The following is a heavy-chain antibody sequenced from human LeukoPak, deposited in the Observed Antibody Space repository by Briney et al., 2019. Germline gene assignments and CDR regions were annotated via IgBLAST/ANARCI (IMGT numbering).Heavy chain of an antibody. CDR2: ISNRDST. Sequence: KPSETLSLTCTVSGGSINNHYWSWIRQPPGKGLEWIGYISNRDSTVYNPSLQGRVAILGDSSKNQFSLKFTSVTAADTAVYYCARHATGSYSVPWLDPWGQGTLVTVSS. CDR1: GGSINNHY. J-gene: IGHJ5*02. V-gene: IGHV4-59*08. D-gene: IGHD3-10*01. CDR3: ARHATGSYSVPWLDP.